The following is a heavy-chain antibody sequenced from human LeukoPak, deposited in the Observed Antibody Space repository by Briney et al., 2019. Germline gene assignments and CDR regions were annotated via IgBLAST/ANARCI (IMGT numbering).Heavy chain of an antibody. V-gene: IGHV4-39*01. D-gene: IGHD3-22*01. Sequence: SETPSLTCTVSGGSISSSSYYWGWIRQPPGKGPEWLGSIYYSGSTYYNPSLKSRVTISVDTSNNQFSLKLRSATATDTAVYYCARLFYYDSSGPPSWGQGTLVTVSS. CDR2: IYYSGST. CDR3: ARLFYYDSSGPPS. CDR1: GGSISSSSYY. J-gene: IGHJ5*01.